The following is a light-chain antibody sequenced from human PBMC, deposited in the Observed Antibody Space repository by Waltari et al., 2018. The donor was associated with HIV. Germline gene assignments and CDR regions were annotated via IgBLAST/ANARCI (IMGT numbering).Light chain of an antibody. Sequence: SVLTQPPSASGTPGQRVPISCSGGTSNIGSHAVFWYQHLPGTAPKLRIHRNDRRPSGVPDRFSGSTSGNSASLAISGLRSEDEADYYCVAWDDGLRGVVFGGGTRVAVL. CDR1: TSNIGSHA. V-gene: IGLV1-47*01. J-gene: IGLJ2*01. CDR2: RND. CDR3: VAWDDGLRGVV.